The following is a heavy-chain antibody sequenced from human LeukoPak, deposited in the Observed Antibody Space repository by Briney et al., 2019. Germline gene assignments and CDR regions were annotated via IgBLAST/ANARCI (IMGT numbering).Heavy chain of an antibody. J-gene: IGHJ3*02. CDR3: ARDIPRGPAAVQWPSDI. CDR2: ISSSGSTI. D-gene: IGHD2-2*02. V-gene: IGHV3-11*04. Sequence: GGSLRLSCAASGFTFSDYYMSWIRQAPGKGLEWVSYISSSGSTIYYADSVKGRFTISRDNAKNSLYLQMNSLRAEDTAVYYCARDIPRGPAAVQWPSDIWGQGTMVTVSS. CDR1: GFTFSDYY.